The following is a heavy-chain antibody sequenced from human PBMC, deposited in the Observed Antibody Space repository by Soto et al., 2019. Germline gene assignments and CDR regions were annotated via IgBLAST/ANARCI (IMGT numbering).Heavy chain of an antibody. CDR1: GFTFSTYA. V-gene: IGHV3-30-3*01. CDR3: ARDFYGYTGEM. CDR2: ISYDGSNK. Sequence: QVQLVESGGGVVQPGRSLRLSCAASGFTFSTYAMYWVRQAPGKGLEWVAVISYDGSNKYSADSVKGRFTISRDNSKNTLYLQMNSLRAEEEAMYYCARDFYGYTGEMGGPGTMVTVSS. D-gene: IGHD5-18*01. J-gene: IGHJ3*01.